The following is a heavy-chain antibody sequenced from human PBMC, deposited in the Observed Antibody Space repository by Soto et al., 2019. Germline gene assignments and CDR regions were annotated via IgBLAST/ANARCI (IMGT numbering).Heavy chain of an antibody. CDR2: ISAYNGNT. Sequence: QVQLVQSGAEVKKPGASVKVSCKASGYTFTSYGISWVRQAPGQGLEWMGWISAYNGNTNYAQKLQGRVTMTTDTPTSTAHMELRSLRSDDTAVYYCARDDGIAVATPPFDYWGQGTLVTVSS. D-gene: IGHD6-19*01. CDR3: ARDDGIAVATPPFDY. V-gene: IGHV1-18*01. J-gene: IGHJ4*02. CDR1: GYTFTSYG.